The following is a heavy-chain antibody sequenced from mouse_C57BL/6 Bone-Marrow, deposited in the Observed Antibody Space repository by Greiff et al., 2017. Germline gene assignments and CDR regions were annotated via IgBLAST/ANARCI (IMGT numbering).Heavy chain of an antibody. D-gene: IGHD2-10*02. V-gene: IGHV1-50*01. CDR2: IDPSDRYT. J-gene: IGHJ4*01. Sequence: QVQLQQPGAELVKPGASVKLSCKASGYTFTSYWMQWVKQRPGQGLEWIGEIDPSDRYTNYNQKFKGKATLTVDTSSSTAYMQLSSLTSEDSAVYYCARKRVWSEDYAMDYGGQGTSVTVPS. CDR1: GYTFTSYW. CDR3: ARKRVWSEDYAMDY.